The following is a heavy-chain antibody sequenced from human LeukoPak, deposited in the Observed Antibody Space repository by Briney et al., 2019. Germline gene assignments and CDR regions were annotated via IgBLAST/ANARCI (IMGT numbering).Heavy chain of an antibody. CDR3: AKDHAAGTSFDY. CDR1: GFTFSSYG. Sequence: PGGSLRLSCAASGFTFSSYGMSWVRQAPGKGLEWVSAISGGGGSTYYADSVKGRFTISRDNSKNTLYLQMNSLRAEDTAVYYCAKDHAAGTSFDYWGQGTLVTVSS. V-gene: IGHV3-23*01. CDR2: ISGGGGST. J-gene: IGHJ4*02.